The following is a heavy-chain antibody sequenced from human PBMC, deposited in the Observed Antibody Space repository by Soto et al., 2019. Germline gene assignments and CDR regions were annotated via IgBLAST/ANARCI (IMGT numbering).Heavy chain of an antibody. CDR2: ISAYNGNT. CDR1: GYTFTSYG. Sequence: ASVKVSCKASGYTFTSYGISWVRQAPGQGLEWMGWISAYNGNTNYAQKLQGRVTMTTDTSTSTAYMELRSLRSDDTAVYYCARERVYDGTTLRGYYFDYWGQGTLVTSPQ. CDR3: ARERVYDGTTLRGYYFDY. J-gene: IGHJ4*02. V-gene: IGHV1-18*04. D-gene: IGHD1-1*01.